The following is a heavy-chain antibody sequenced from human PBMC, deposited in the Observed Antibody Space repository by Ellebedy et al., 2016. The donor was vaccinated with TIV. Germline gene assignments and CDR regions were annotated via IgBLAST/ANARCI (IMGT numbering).Heavy chain of an antibody. CDR2: INPNTGGI. V-gene: IGHV1-2*02. CDR1: GYTFTNYY. Sequence: AASVKVSCKASGYTFTNYYIHWVRHAPGQGLEWMGWINPNTGGINYAQKFQGRVSLTRDTAISTAYMELSSLTFDDTAVYFCARQTSLWLVHNFWGQGSLVTVSS. D-gene: IGHD6-19*01. CDR3: ARQTSLWLVHNF. J-gene: IGHJ4*02.